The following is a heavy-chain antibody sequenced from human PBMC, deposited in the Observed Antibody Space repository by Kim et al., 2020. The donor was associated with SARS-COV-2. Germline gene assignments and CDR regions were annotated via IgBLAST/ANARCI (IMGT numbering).Heavy chain of an antibody. V-gene: IGHV3-23*01. D-gene: IGHD3-22*01. CDR2: ISGSGIST. Sequence: GGSLRLSCVVSEFTFSDYGMNWVRQAPGKGLEWVSGISGSGISTYYADSVKGRFTISRDNSKQSLYLQMHSLRAEDTAIYYCAKVPLAYDSSGLYYFDYWGQGTLVTVSS. CDR3: AKVPLAYDSSGLYYFDY. CDR1: EFTFSDYG. J-gene: IGHJ4*02.